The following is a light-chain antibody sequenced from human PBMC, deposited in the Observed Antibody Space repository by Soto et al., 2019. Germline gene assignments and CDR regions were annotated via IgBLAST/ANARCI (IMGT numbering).Light chain of an antibody. CDR2: EVS. Sequence: QSVLTQPASVSGSPGQSITISCTGNSSDVGGYNYVSWYQQHPGKAPKLMIYEVSNRPSGVSNRFSGSKSGNTASLTISGLAAEDEADYYCSSYTSSSLPVFGGGTKLTVL. J-gene: IGLJ3*02. V-gene: IGLV2-14*01. CDR1: SSDVGGYNY. CDR3: SSYTSSSLPV.